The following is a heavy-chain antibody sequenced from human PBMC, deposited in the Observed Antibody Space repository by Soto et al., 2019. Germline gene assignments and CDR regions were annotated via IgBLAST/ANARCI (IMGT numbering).Heavy chain of an antibody. CDR2: IIPMFATA. Sequence: QVQLVQSGAEAKKPESSVKVSCKAPRGTFSTYAISWVRQAPGPGLEWMGGIIPMFATANYAQRFQDRVTISADESTNTVYMELSSLRSEDTAVYFCASGIQLWLRRINNGYAGWGQGTLVTVSS. V-gene: IGHV1-69*12. D-gene: IGHD5-18*01. J-gene: IGHJ4*02. CDR1: RGTFSTYA. CDR3: ASGIQLWLRRINNGYAG.